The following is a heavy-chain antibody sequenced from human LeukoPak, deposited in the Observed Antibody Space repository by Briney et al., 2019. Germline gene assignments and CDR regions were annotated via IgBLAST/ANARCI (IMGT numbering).Heavy chain of an antibody. D-gene: IGHD1-1*01. Sequence: SETLSLTCTVSGGSIGSSTYYWVWIRQPPGKGLEWIGSIYYNGDTYYSPSLQSRVSISVATSKNQFSLKLSSVTAADTAVYYCAIERLTYYYMDAWGKGTTVTVSS. V-gene: IGHV4-39*07. CDR2: IYYNGDT. CDR3: AIERLTYYYMDA. CDR1: GGSIGSSTYY. J-gene: IGHJ6*03.